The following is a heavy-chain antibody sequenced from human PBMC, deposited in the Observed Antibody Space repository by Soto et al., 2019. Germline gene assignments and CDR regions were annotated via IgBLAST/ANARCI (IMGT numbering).Heavy chain of an antibody. CDR3: VMSRDIVTTIPTMFDY. V-gene: IGHV1-69*13. D-gene: IGHD2-15*01. Sequence: ASVKVSCKASGGTFSSYAISWVRQAPGQGLEWMGGIIPIFGTANYAQKFQGRVTITADESTSTAYMELSSLRSEDTAVYYCVMSRDIVTTIPTMFDYWGQGTLVTVSS. CDR1: GGTFSSYA. CDR2: IIPIFGTA. J-gene: IGHJ4*02.